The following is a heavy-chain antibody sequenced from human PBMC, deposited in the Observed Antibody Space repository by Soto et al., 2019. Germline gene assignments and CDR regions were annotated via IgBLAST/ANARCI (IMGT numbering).Heavy chain of an antibody. CDR1: GFTFSSYG. CDR2: IWYDGSNK. Sequence: QVQLVESGGGVVQPGRSLRLSCAASGFTFSSYGMHWVRQAPGKGLEWVAVIWYDGSNKYYADSVKGRFTISRDNSKNTLYLQMNSLRAEDTVVYYCARDVIAAAGTGGYYYYMDVWGKGTTVTVSS. V-gene: IGHV3-33*01. J-gene: IGHJ6*03. D-gene: IGHD6-13*01. CDR3: ARDVIAAAGTGGYYYYMDV.